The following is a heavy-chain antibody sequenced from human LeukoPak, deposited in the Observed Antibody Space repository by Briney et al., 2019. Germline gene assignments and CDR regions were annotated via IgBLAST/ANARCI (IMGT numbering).Heavy chain of an antibody. CDR1: GGPISTSY. V-gene: IGHV4-59*08. CDR2: FFYGGST. Sequence: PSETLSLTCTISGGPISTSYWSWLPQPPGKGLEWIGYFFYGGSTKYDPSLKSRVTISADTSNNQFSLELSSVTAADTAVYYCASGYYYYMDVWGTGTTVIVSS. CDR3: ASGYYYYMDV. J-gene: IGHJ6*03.